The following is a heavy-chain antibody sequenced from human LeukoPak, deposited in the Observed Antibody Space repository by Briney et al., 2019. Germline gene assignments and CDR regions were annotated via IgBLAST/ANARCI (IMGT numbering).Heavy chain of an antibody. CDR3: ASLPTVYSRGYLAL. Sequence: SETLSLTCAVSGGSINSSSYYWGWIRQPPGKGLEWIGSIYYGGSTYYNPSLKSRVTISVDMSRNQFSLKLSSVTAADTAVYYCASLPTVYSRGYLALWGQGTLVTVSS. CDR1: GGSINSSSYY. J-gene: IGHJ4*02. CDR2: IYYGGST. D-gene: IGHD3-22*01. V-gene: IGHV4-39*07.